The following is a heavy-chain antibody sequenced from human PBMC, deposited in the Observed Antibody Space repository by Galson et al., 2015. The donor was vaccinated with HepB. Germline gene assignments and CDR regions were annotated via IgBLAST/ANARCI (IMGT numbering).Heavy chain of an antibody. V-gene: IGHV3-23*01. CDR1: GFTFSSYA. D-gene: IGHD4-17*01. CDR3: AKDQGKSTVTDY. CDR2: ISGSGGST. J-gene: IGHJ4*02. Sequence: SLRLSCAASGFTFSSYAMSWVRQAPGKGLEWVSAISGSGGSTYYADSVKGRFTISRDNSKNTLYLQMNSLRAEDTAVYYCAKDQGKSTVTDYWGQGTLVTVSS.